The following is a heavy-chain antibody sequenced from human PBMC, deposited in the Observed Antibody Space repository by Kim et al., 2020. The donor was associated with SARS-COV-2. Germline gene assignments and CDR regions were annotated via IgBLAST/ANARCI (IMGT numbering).Heavy chain of an antibody. CDR2: ISGSGGST. J-gene: IGHJ4*02. V-gene: IGHV3-23*01. CDR1: GFTFSSYA. CDR3: AKVSRTRTVRVPDYYFDY. Sequence: GGSLRLSCAASGFTFSSYAMSWVRQAPGKGLEWVSAISGSGGSTYYADSVKGRFTISRDNSKNTLYLQMNSLRAEDTAVYYCAKVSRTRTVRVPDYYFDYWGQGTLVTVSS. D-gene: IGHD4-17*01.